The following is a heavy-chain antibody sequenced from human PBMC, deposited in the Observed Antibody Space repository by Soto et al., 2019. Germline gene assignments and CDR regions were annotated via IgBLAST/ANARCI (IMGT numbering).Heavy chain of an antibody. V-gene: IGHV4-31*03. J-gene: IGHJ6*02. CDR3: ASLIAVADPFYYGMDV. Sequence: QVQLQESGPGLVKPSQTLSLTCTVSGGSISSGGYYWSWIRQHPGKGLEWIGYIYYSGSTYYNPSLKRRVTISVDTSKNQFSLKLSSVTAADTAVYYCASLIAVADPFYYGMDVWGQGTTVTVSS. CDR2: IYYSGST. CDR1: GGSISSGGYY. D-gene: IGHD6-19*01.